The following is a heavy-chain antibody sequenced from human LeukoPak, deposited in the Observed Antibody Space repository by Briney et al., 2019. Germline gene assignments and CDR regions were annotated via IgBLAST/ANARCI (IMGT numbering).Heavy chain of an antibody. CDR1: GFTFTSYA. V-gene: IGHV1-3*01. J-gene: IGHJ4*02. CDR3: ERGDILTGHGADY. Sequence: ASVKVSCKASGFTFTSYAMHWVRQPPGQRLEWMGWINAGNGNTKYSQKFQGRVTITRDTSASTAYMELSSLRSEGTAVYDCERGDILTGHGADYWGQGTLVTVSS. CDR2: INAGNGNT. D-gene: IGHD3-9*01.